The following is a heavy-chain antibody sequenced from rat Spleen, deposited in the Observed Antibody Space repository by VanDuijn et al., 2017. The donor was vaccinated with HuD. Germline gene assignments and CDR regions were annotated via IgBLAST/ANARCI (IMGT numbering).Heavy chain of an antibody. CDR2: ITNSGGST. CDR1: GFTFSNYY. J-gene: IGHJ2*01. D-gene: IGHD1-9*01. V-gene: IGHV5S23*01. Sequence: EVQLVESGGGLVQPGRSLKLSCAASGFTFSNYYMAWVRQAPTKGLEWVASITNSGGSTYYRDSVKGRFTISRDNAKSTLSLQVDSLRSEDTATYYCARRHYGYTDYFDYWGQGVMVTVSS. CDR3: ARRHYGYTDYFDY.